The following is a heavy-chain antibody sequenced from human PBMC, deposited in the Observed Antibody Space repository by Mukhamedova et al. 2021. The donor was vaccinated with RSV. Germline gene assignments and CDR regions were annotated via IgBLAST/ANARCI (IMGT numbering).Heavy chain of an antibody. V-gene: IGHV4-4*07. D-gene: IGHD3-10*01. CDR2: TWGNT. J-gene: IGHJ4*02. Sequence: TWGNTNYNPSLKSRVSMSIDTSKNQFSLRLNSVTAADTAVYYCAREMYDSGSQCPAYWGQGTLVTVSS. CDR3: AREMYDSGSQCPAY.